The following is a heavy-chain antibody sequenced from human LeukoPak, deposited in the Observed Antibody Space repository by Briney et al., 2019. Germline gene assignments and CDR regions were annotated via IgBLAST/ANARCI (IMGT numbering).Heavy chain of an antibody. CDR2: IYYSGSA. CDR3: ATGTLLRVTGDLWADY. V-gene: IGHV4-61*01. J-gene: IGHJ4*02. Sequence: PSETLSLTCTVSGGSVSSGSYYWSWIRQPPGKGLEWIGYIYYSGSAKYNPSLKSRVTISTDTSKNQFSLKLSSVTAADTAVYYCATGTLLRVTGDLWADYWGQGTLVTVSS. D-gene: IGHD1-14*01. CDR1: GGSVSSGSYY.